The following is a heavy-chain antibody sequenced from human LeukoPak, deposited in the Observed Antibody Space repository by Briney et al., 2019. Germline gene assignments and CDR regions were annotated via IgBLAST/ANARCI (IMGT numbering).Heavy chain of an antibody. CDR3: ARGKQLEDY. Sequence: GGSLRRSCAASGFTFSSYAMHWVRQAPGKGLEWVAVISYDGSNKYYADSVKGRFTISRDNSKNTLYLQMNSLRAEDTAVYYCARGKQLEDYWGQGTLVTVSS. CDR1: GFTFSSYA. D-gene: IGHD6-6*01. J-gene: IGHJ4*02. V-gene: IGHV3-30-3*01. CDR2: ISYDGSNK.